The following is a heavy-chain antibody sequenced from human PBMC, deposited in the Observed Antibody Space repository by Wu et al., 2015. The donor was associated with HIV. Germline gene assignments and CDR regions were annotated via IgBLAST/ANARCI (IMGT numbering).Heavy chain of an antibody. CDR3: ARVGGDYDYGGNHWYFDL. Sequence: QVQLVQSGAEVKKPGASVKVSCKASGYTFTGYYMHWVRQAPGQGLEWMGWINPNSGGTNYAQKFQGRVTMTRDTSISTAYMELSRLRSDDTAVYYCARVGGDYDYGGNHWYFDLWGRGTLVTVSS. CDR1: GYTFTGYY. V-gene: IGHV1-2*02. J-gene: IGHJ2*01. CDR2: INPNSGGT. D-gene: IGHD4-23*01.